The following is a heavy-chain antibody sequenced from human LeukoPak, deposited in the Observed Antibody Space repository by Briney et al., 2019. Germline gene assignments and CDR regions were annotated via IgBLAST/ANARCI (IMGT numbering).Heavy chain of an antibody. J-gene: IGHJ3*02. V-gene: IGHV3-30*18. CDR3: AKDRGGAYYESSVDI. CDR1: GFSFSSYG. CDR2: ISYDGSNK. Sequence: QPAGSLRLSCAASGFSFSSYGMHWVRQAPGKGLEWVAVISYDGSNKYYADSEKGRFTISRDNSKNTLYLQMNSLRAEDTAVYYCAKDRGGAYYESSVDIWGQGTMVTVSS. D-gene: IGHD3-22*01.